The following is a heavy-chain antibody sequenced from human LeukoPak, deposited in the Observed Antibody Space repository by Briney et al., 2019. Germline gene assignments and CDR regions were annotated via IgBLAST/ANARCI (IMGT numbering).Heavy chain of an antibody. J-gene: IGHJ5*02. Sequence: SVKVSCKASGGTFSSYAISWVRQAPGQGLEWMGRIIPIFGMANYAQKFQGRVTITADKSTSTAYMELSSLRSEDTAVYYCARGSTVVGTYNWFDPWGQGTLVTVSS. CDR3: ARGSTVVGTYNWFDP. V-gene: IGHV1-69*04. CDR2: IIPIFGMA. D-gene: IGHD4-23*01. CDR1: GGTFSSYA.